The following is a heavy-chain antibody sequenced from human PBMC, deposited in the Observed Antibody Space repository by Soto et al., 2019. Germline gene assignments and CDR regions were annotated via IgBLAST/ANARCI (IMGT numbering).Heavy chain of an antibody. CDR2: IYWDDDK. D-gene: IGHD3-10*01. CDR1: GFSLSTSGVG. CDR3: AHSLTYYYGSGSYLRSWKDSKDYYYYYMDV. J-gene: IGHJ6*03. V-gene: IGHV2-5*02. Sequence: SGPTLVNPTQTLTLTCTFSGFSLSTSGVGVGWIRQPPGKALEWLALIYWDDDKRYSPSLKSRLTITKDTSKNQVVLTMTNMDPVDTATYYCAHSLTYYYGSGSYLRSWKDSKDYYYYYMDVWGKGTTVTVSS.